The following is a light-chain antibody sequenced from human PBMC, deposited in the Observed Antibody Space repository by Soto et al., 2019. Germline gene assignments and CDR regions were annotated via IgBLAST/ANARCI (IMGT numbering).Light chain of an antibody. CDR2: GAS. Sequence: EIVLKQSPGTLSWSPVEVANLSCSASQSVSSSYLAWYQQKPGQAPRLIIYGASSRATGIPYRFSGSGSGTDFTLTIRRLEPEDFAVYDCQQYGSSKALTVGGGNKGDI. V-gene: IGKV3-20*01. CDR1: QSVSSSY. J-gene: IGKJ4*01. CDR3: QQYGSSKALT.